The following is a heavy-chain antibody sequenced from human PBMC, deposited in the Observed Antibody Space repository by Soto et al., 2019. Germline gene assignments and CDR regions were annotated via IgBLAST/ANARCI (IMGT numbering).Heavy chain of an antibody. CDR1: GGTFSSYA. D-gene: IGHD5-12*01. Sequence: ASVKLSCKASGGTFSSYAISWVRQAPGQGLEWMGGIIPLFGTAKYAQKFQGRVTITRDMSTSTAYMELSSLRSEDTAVYYCAVGYSDYDFAVAGGYYYGMDVWGQGTTVTVSS. CDR3: AVGYSDYDFAVAGGYYYGMDV. J-gene: IGHJ6*02. V-gene: IGHV1-69*05. CDR2: IIPLFGTA.